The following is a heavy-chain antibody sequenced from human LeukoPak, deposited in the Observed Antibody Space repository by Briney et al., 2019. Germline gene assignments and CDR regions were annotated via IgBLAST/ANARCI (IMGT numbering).Heavy chain of an antibody. J-gene: IGHJ4*02. CDR2: INPSGGST. V-gene: IGHV1-46*01. D-gene: IGHD1-26*01. CDR3: ASRSIVGATGFDY. CDR1: GYTFTSYY. Sequence: ASVNVSCKASGYTFTSYYMHWVRQAPGQGLEWMGIINPSGGSTSYAQKFQGRVTMTRDTSTSTVYMELSSLRSEDTAVYYCASRSIVGATGFDYWGQGTLVTVSS.